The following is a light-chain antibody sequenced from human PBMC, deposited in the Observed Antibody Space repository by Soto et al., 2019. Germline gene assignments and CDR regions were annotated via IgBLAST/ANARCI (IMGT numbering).Light chain of an antibody. V-gene: IGKV4-1*01. J-gene: IGKJ1*01. CDR2: WAS. Sequence: DIVLTQSPDSLAVSLGDRATINCKSSQRVLYSSNNKNYLAWYQQQPGQPPKLLIYWASTRRSGVPDRFSGSGSGTDFTLTISSLQPDDFATYYCQQYNSYWTFGHGTKVDIK. CDR1: QRVLYSSNNKNY. CDR3: QQYNSYWT.